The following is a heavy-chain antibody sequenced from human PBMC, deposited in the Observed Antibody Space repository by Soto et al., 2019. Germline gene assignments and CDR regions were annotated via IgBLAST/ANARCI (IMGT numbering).Heavy chain of an antibody. CDR3: EKDHVTRVIWSFDI. V-gene: IGHV3-23*01. J-gene: IGHJ3*02. CDR1: GFTFSSYA. Sequence: EVQLLESGGGLVQPGGSLRLSCAASGFTFSSYAMSWVRQAPGKGLEWVSAISGSGGITYYADSVKGRFTISRDNSKNPLYLQMNSLRAEETSVYNCEKDHVTRVIWSFDIWGQGTMVTVSS. D-gene: IGHD4-17*01. CDR2: ISGSGGIT.